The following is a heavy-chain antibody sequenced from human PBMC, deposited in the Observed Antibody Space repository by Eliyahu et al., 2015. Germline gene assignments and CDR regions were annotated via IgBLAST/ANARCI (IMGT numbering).Heavy chain of an antibody. J-gene: IGHJ5*02. CDR3: GHSLDCTGGSCKVYHWFDP. D-gene: IGHD2-15*01. V-gene: IGHV2-5*02. CDR1: GFXLRPXXXS. Sequence: QITLKESGPTLVKPTQTLTLTCXFSGFXLRPXXXSXGWIRQPPGKALEWLALIYWDGAXRYNPSLKNRLTVTRDTSKNQVVLVMTDMAPVDTGTYYCGHSLDCTGGSCKVYHWFDPWGQGLLVTVSS. CDR2: IYWDGAX.